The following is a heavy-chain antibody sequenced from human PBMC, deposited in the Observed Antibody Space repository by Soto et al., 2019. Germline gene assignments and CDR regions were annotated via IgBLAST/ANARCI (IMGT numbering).Heavy chain of an antibody. V-gene: IGHV3-30*18. CDR3: AKDPSAVTAFPFLAY. Sequence: GGSLRLSCAASGFTFSSYGMHWVRQAPGKGLEWVAVISYDGSNKYYADSVKGRFTISRDNSKNTLYLQMNSLRAEDTAVYYCAKDPSAVTAFPFLAYWGQGTLVTVSS. CDR2: ISYDGSNK. D-gene: IGHD4-17*01. CDR1: GFTFSSYG. J-gene: IGHJ4*02.